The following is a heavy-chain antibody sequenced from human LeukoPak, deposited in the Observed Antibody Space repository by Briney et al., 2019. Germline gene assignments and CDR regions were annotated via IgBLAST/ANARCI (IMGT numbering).Heavy chain of an antibody. CDR1: GFTFDDYA. D-gene: IGHD3-10*01. CDR3: ARGRGPYGWFDP. V-gene: IGHV3-9*01. Sequence: GRSLRLSCAASGFTFDDYAMHWVRQAPGKGLEWVSGISWNSGSIGYADSVKGRSTISRDNAKNTAYLQMNSLRAEGTAVYYCARGRGPYGWFDPWGQGTLVTVSS. CDR2: ISWNSGSI. J-gene: IGHJ5*02.